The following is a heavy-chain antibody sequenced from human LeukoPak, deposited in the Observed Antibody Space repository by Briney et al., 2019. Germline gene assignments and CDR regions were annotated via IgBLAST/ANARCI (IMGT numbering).Heavy chain of an antibody. Sequence: GGSLRLSCAASGFTFSSYAMHWVRQAPGKGLEWVSLITGGGGSTDYADSVKGRFTISRDNSKNTLYLQMNSLRVEDTATYYCAKDGRSGAPFDRWGQGTVLTVSS. D-gene: IGHD3-3*01. CDR2: ITGGGGST. V-gene: IGHV3-23*01. J-gene: IGHJ4*02. CDR1: GFTFSSYA. CDR3: AKDGRSGAPFDR.